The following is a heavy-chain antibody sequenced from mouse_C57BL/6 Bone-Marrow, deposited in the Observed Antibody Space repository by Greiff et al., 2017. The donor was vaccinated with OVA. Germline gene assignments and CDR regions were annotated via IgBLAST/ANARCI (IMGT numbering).Heavy chain of an antibody. V-gene: IGHV1-69*01. CDR3: ALYDGYYRYFDV. CDR1: GYTFTSYW. D-gene: IGHD2-3*01. J-gene: IGHJ1*03. Sequence: VQLQQPGAELVMPGASVKLSCKASGYTFTSYWMHWVKQRPGQGLEWIGEIDPSDSYTNYNQKFKGKSTLTVDKSSSTAYMQLSSLTSEDSAVYYGALYDGYYRYFDVWGTGTTVTVSS. CDR2: IDPSDSYT.